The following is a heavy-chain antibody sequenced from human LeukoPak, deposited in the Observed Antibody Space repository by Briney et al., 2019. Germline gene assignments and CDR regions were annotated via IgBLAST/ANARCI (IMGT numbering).Heavy chain of an antibody. CDR2: INTNGDST. CDR1: GFTFSNYP. Sequence: GGSLRLSCSASGFTFSNYPMHWVRQAPGKGLEYVSAINTNGDSTYYADSVKGRFTISRDNSKNTLYLQMSSLRAEDTAVYHCVKKRSAGSGSYYDYWGQGTLVTVSS. V-gene: IGHV3-64D*09. D-gene: IGHD3-10*01. J-gene: IGHJ4*02. CDR3: VKKRSAGSGSYYDY.